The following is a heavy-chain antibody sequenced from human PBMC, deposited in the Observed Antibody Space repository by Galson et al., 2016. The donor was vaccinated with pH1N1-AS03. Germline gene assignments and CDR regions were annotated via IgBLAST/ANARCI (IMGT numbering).Heavy chain of an antibody. D-gene: IGHD3-16*01. Sequence: SLRLSCAASGSTINNNYMSWVRQAPGKGLEWVPVIYGGGDTFYADSVKGRFTISRDNSKNTVYLQMNSLRVEDTAVHYCAREPWGSTQGEYWGQGTLVTVSS. CDR3: AREPWGSTQGEY. CDR2: IYGGGDT. CDR1: GSTINNNY. J-gene: IGHJ4*02. V-gene: IGHV3-53*01.